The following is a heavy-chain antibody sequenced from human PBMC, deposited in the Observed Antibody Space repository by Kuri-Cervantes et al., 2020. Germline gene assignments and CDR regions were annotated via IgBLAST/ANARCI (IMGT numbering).Heavy chain of an antibody. CDR3: AREGVQWRVLDY. D-gene: IGHD6-19*01. V-gene: IGHV3-30-3*01. Sequence: GESLKISCAASGFTFSNYAMHWVRQAPGKGLEWVAIISYDGSNKYYADSVKGRFTISRDTSKNTLYLQMHSLRPEDTAVYYCAREGVQWRVLDYWGQGTLVTVSS. CDR2: ISYDGSNK. J-gene: IGHJ4*02. CDR1: GFTFSNYA.